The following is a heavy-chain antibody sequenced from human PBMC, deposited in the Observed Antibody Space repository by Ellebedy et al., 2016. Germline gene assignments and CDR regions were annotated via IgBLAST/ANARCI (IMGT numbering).Heavy chain of an antibody. J-gene: IGHJ4*02. CDR2: ISDNGHYI. V-gene: IGHV3-23*01. CDR3: AKKGGIAGTNEGYDY. CDR1: GFTFSHYA. Sequence: GGSLRLSCAASGFTFSHYALSWVRQAPGKGLEWVSAISDNGHYIYYADSVKGRFTISRDNSKSTVFLQMNSLRAEDTAVYYCAKKGGIAGTNEGYDYWGQGTLVNVSS. D-gene: IGHD6-13*01.